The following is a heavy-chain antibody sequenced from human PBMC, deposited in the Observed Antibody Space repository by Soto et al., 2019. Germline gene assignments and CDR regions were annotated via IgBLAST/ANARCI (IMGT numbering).Heavy chain of an antibody. V-gene: IGHV1-2*02. Sequence: QVQLVQSGAEVKKPGASVKVSCKTSGYTFTGYYIHWIRQAPGQGLEWMGWINPNSGDTNYSQDFQGRVTMTSDTSFTTAYVELTRLRSDDTAVYYCARREQGLENFDSWGQGTLVTVSS. CDR2: INPNSGDT. CDR3: ARREQGLENFDS. J-gene: IGHJ4*02. D-gene: IGHD6-19*01. CDR1: GYTFTGYY.